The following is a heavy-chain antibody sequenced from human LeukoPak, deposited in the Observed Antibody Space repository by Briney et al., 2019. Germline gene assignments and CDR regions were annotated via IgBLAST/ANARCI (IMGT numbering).Heavy chain of an antibody. Sequence: GASVKVSCKASGYTLTSYYMHWVRQAPGQGLEWMGIINPSGGSTNYAQKFQGRVTMTTDTSTSTAYMELRSLRSDDTAVYYCARARSSSSETVYWGQGTLVTVSS. CDR2: INPSGGST. CDR1: GYTLTSYY. V-gene: IGHV1-46*01. D-gene: IGHD6-6*01. CDR3: ARARSSSSETVY. J-gene: IGHJ4*02.